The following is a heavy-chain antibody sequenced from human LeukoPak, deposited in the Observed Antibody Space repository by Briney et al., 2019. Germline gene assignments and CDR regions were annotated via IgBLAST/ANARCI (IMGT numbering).Heavy chain of an antibody. J-gene: IGHJ4*02. V-gene: IGHV4-38-2*01. CDR1: GYSISSGYY. CDR2: IYHSGST. Sequence: SETLSLTCAVPGYSISSGYYWGWIRPPPGKGLEWIGSIYHSGSTYYNPSLKSRVTISVDTSKNQFSLKLSSVTAADTAVYYCARSVLRYFDWSMGGSYFDYWGQGTLVTVSS. D-gene: IGHD3-9*01. CDR3: ARSVLRYFDWSMGGSYFDY.